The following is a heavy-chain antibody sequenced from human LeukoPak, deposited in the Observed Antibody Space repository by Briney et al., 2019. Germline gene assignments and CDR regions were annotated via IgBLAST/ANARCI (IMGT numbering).Heavy chain of an antibody. CDR2: ISRSGSTK. Sequence: GGSLRLSCAASGFAFSDYNMRWIRQAPGKGLEWVSSISRSGSTKYYADSVKGRFTISRDNAKNSLFLQMNSLRAEDTAVYYCARVLRYCSGGNCYSGGLGYMDVWGKGTTVTISS. CDR3: ARVLRYCSGGNCYSGGLGYMDV. V-gene: IGHV3-11*01. D-gene: IGHD2-15*01. CDR1: GFAFSDYN. J-gene: IGHJ6*03.